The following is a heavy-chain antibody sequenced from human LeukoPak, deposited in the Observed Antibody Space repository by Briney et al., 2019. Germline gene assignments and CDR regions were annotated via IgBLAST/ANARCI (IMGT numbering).Heavy chain of an antibody. D-gene: IGHD3-10*01. Sequence: SETLSLTCTVSRGSISSDSISSYYWSWIRQPPGKGLEWIGYIYYSGTTNYNPSLKSRVTISIDTSKNQFSLKLRSVTAADTAVYHCARRFGIWGQGTMVTVSS. CDR2: IYYSGTT. V-gene: IGHV4-61*01. CDR1: RGSISSDSISSYY. J-gene: IGHJ3*02. CDR3: ARRFGI.